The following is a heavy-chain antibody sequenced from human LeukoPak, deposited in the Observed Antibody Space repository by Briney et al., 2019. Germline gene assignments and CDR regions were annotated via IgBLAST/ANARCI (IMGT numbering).Heavy chain of an antibody. D-gene: IGHD6-19*01. J-gene: IGHJ5*02. CDR1: GGSISSYY. CDR2: IYTSGST. Sequence: SETLSLTCTVSGGSISSYYWSWIRQSPGKGLEWIGRIYTSGSTNYNPSLKSRVTISVDTSKNQLSLKLSSVTAADTAVYYCARSSSSGWGFRFDPWGQGTLVTVSS. CDR3: ARSSSSGWGFRFDP. V-gene: IGHV4-4*07.